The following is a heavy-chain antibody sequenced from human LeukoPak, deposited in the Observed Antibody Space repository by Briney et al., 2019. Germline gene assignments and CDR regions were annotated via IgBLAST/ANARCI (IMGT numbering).Heavy chain of an antibody. CDR2: IIPNNGAT. V-gene: IGHV1-2*02. D-gene: IGHD3-3*02. J-gene: IGHJ4*02. CDR3: ARGRGIGTVNYCDY. CDR1: GYTFTGYY. Sequence: ASVKVSCTASGYTFTGYYMYWVRQAPGQGLEWMGWIIPNNGATNYAQRFQGRVTMTSDTSIITAYMELSGLRSDDTAVYYCARGRGIGTVNYCDYWGQGTLVTVSS.